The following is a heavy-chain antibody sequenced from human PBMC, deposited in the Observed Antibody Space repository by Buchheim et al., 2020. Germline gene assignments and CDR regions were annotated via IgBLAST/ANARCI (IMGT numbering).Heavy chain of an antibody. CDR2: IIPIFGTA. CDR3: ARGQIGYCSSTSCFAPYHYYGMDV. J-gene: IGHJ6*02. V-gene: IGHV1-69*01. D-gene: IGHD2-2*01. Sequence: QVQLVQSGAEVKKPGSSVKVSCKASGGTFSSYAISWVRQAPGQGLEWMGGIIPIFGTANYAQKFQGRVTITADESTSTAYMELSSLRSEDTAVYYCARGQIGYCSSTSCFAPYHYYGMDVWGQGTT. CDR1: GGTFSSYA.